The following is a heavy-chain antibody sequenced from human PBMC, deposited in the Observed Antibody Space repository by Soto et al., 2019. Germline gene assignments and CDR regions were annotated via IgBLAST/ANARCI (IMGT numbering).Heavy chain of an antibody. D-gene: IGHD6-13*01. Sequence: QVQLQESGPGLVKPSQTLSLTCTVSGGSISSGGYYWSWIRQHPGKGLEWIGYIYYSGSTYYNPSLKSRVTISVDTSKNQFSLKLSSVTAADTAVYYCAREILHQLVLGTRWFDPWGQGTLVTVSS. CDR2: IYYSGST. CDR3: AREILHQLVLGTRWFDP. J-gene: IGHJ5*02. V-gene: IGHV4-31*03. CDR1: GGSISSGGYY.